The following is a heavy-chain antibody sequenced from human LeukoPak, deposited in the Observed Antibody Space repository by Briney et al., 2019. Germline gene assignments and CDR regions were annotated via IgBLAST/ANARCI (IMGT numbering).Heavy chain of an antibody. CDR3: ARARHYGDYSDY. V-gene: IGHV3-33*08. CDR2: IWYDGSNK. J-gene: IGHJ4*02. Sequence: GGSLRLSCVASGFTFTTYSLNWVRQAPGKGLEWVAVIWYDGSNKYYADSVKGRFTISRDNSKNTLYLQMNSLRAEDTAVYYCARARHYGDYSDYWGQGTLVTVSS. CDR1: GFTFTTYS. D-gene: IGHD4-17*01.